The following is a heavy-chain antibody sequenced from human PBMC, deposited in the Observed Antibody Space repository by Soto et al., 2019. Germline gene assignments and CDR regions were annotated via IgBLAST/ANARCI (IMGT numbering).Heavy chain of an antibody. V-gene: IGHV3-73*01. CDR2: IRSKANSYAT. J-gene: IGHJ4*02. CDR1: GFTFSGSA. Sequence: GGSLRLSCAASGFTFSGSAMHWVRQASGKGLEWVGRIRSKANSYATAYAASVKGRITISRDDSKNTAYLQMNSLKTEDTAVYYCTRPSSSSLGADYWGQGTLVTVSS. D-gene: IGHD6-6*01. CDR3: TRPSSSSLGADY.